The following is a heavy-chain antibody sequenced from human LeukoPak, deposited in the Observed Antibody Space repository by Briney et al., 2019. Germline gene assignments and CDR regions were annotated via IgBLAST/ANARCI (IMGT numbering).Heavy chain of an antibody. CDR3: LRGDRRDY. Sequence: SLRLSCAASGFTFDDYAMHWVRQAPGKGLEWVSGISWNSGSIGYADSVKGRFIISRDNAKDSLYLQMNSLRVEDTAVYYCLRGDRRDYWGQGTLVTVSS. J-gene: IGHJ4*02. D-gene: IGHD3-10*01. CDR2: ISWNSGSI. CDR1: GFTFDDYA. V-gene: IGHV3-9*01.